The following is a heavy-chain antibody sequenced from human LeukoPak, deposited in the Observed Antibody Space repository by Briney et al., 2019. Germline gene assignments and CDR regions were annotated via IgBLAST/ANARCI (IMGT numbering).Heavy chain of an antibody. CDR3: AKVGATAVLFDY. Sequence: GGTLRLSCAASGFTFSSYGMSWVRQAPGKGLEWVSGITSSGGSTYYADSVKGRFTISRDNSKNTLYLQMNSLRAEDTAVYYCAKVGATAVLFDYWGQGILVTVSS. CDR2: ITSSGGST. D-gene: IGHD1-26*01. V-gene: IGHV3-23*01. J-gene: IGHJ4*02. CDR1: GFTFSSYG.